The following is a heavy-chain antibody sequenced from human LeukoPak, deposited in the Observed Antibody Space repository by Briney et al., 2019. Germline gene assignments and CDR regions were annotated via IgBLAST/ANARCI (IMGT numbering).Heavy chain of an antibody. J-gene: IGHJ4*02. CDR3: ARECN. Sequence: PGGSLRLSCAASGFIFTDYWMNWVRQAPGKGLEWVASIKQDGSEKYYVDSVKGRFTISRDNAKNSLFLQMNSLRVEDTAVYYCARECNWGQGTLVTVAS. CDR2: IKQDGSEK. CDR1: GFIFTDYW. V-gene: IGHV3-7*01.